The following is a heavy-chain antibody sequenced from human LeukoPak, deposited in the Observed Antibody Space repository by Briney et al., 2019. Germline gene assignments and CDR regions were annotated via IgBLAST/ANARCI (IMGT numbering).Heavy chain of an antibody. CDR2: IYYSGST. V-gene: IGHV4-59*12. Sequence: SETLSLTCTVSGGSISSYYWSWIRQPPGKGLEWIGYIYYSGSTNYNPSLKSRVTISVDTSKNQFSLKLSSVTAADTAVYYCARDLRSQCSSTSCYSAFDIWGQGTMVTVSS. D-gene: IGHD2-2*01. CDR3: ARDLRSQCSSTSCYSAFDI. J-gene: IGHJ3*02. CDR1: GGSISSYY.